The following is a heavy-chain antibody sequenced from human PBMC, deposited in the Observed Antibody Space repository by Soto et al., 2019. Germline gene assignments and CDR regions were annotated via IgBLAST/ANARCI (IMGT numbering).Heavy chain of an antibody. D-gene: IGHD6-13*01. CDR3: TRDASRDSSARGWFDP. J-gene: IGHJ5*02. V-gene: IGHV3-21*01. Sequence: LRLSCAASGFTFRSFTMNWVRQAPGKGLEWVSTISSNSAYIYYTDALRGRFTISRGNAKNSLHLQMNSLRAEDTAVYYCTRDASRDSSARGWFDPWGPGTLVTVSS. CDR1: GFTFRSFT. CDR2: ISSNSAYI.